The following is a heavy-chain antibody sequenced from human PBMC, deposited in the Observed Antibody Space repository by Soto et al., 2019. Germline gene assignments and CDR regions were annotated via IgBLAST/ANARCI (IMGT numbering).Heavy chain of an antibody. J-gene: IGHJ6*02. Sequence: QVQLQESGPGLVKPSGTLSLTCAVSGGSISSSNWWSWVRQPPGTGLEWMGGIYHSGSTNYNPSLKSRVTMSVDKSKNQYSLKLISVTAAETAVYYCARVAGSYYYGMDVWGQGTTVTVSS. D-gene: IGHD1-26*01. CDR2: IYHSGST. CDR1: GGSISSSNW. CDR3: ARVAGSYYYGMDV. V-gene: IGHV4-4*02.